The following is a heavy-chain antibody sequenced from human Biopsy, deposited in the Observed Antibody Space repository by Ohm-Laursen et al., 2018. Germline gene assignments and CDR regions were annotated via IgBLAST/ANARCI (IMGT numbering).Heavy chain of an antibody. CDR1: GGSISRSSYY. Sequence: GTLSLTCTVTGGSISRSSYYWDWIRQPPGKGLEWIGRIYYCGSTYYNPSLKSRVTISADRSKNQFSLKLPSVTAADTAMYYCARQEFATSPLDYWGQGSLVTVSS. V-gene: IGHV4-39*01. D-gene: IGHD3-10*01. CDR3: ARQEFATSPLDY. J-gene: IGHJ4*02. CDR2: IYYCGST.